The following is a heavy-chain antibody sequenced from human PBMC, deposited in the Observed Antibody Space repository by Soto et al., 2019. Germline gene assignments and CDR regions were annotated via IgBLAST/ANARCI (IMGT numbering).Heavy chain of an antibody. D-gene: IGHD4-17*01. CDR2: INHSGST. V-gene: IGHV4-34*01. J-gene: IGHJ6*02. CDR3: ARRLRWEYGMDV. Sequence: QVQLQQWGAGLLKPSETLSLTCAVYGGSFSGYYWSWIRQPPGKGLGWIGEINHSGSTNYNPSLKSRVTISVDTSKNQFSLKLSSVTAADTAVYYCARRLRWEYGMDVWGQGTTVTVSS. CDR1: GGSFSGYY.